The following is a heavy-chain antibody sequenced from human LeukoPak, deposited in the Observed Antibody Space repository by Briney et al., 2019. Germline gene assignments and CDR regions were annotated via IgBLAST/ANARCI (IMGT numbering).Heavy chain of an antibody. CDR3: AKMKGHPLPKYYMDV. CDR1: GFTFSGFA. Sequence: GGSLRLSCAASGFTFSGFAMSLVRRTPGKGLEWVSGISGSGDNTLYADSVKGRFTISRDNSKNTLYQEMNSLRAEDTAIYYCAKMKGHPLPKYYMDVWGQGTTVTVSS. J-gene: IGHJ6*01. CDR2: ISGSGDNT. V-gene: IGHV3-23*01. D-gene: IGHD1-26*01.